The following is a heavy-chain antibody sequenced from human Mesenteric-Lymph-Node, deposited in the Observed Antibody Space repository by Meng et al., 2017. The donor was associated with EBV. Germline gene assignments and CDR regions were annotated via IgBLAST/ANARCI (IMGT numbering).Heavy chain of an antibody. D-gene: IGHD3-22*01. J-gene: IGHJ4*02. CDR3: AKDPAIVVITYYVDY. CDR1: GFTFSSYA. V-gene: IGHV3-23*04. Sequence: EVQLVESGGGLVQPGGSLRLSCAASGFTFSSYAMSWVRQAPGKGLEWVSTIGASGISTYYTDSVKGRFTISRDNSKNTLYLQMNSLRAEDTAVYYCAKDPAIVVITYYVDYWGQGTLGTVSS. CDR2: IGASGIST.